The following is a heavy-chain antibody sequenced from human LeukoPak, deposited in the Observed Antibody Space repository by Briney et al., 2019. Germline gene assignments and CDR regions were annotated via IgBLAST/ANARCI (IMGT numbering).Heavy chain of an antibody. CDR1: GFTFSTYW. J-gene: IGHJ4*02. CDR3: VRDGGVSGYDLLDY. CDR2: INQDGSEE. V-gene: IGHV3-7*01. Sequence: GGSLRLSCAASGFTFSTYWMTWVRQAPGKGLEWVAHINQDGSEEHYMDSAKARFTISRDNAKNSLSLQMNSLRAEDTAVYYCVRDGGVSGYDLLDYWGQGTLVTVSS. D-gene: IGHD5-12*01.